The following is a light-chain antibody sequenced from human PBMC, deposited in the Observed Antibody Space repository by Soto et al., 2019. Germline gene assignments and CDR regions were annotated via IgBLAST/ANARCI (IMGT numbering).Light chain of an antibody. Sequence: DIQMTQSPSSLSASVGDRVTITCRASQSISNSLNWYQQKPGRAPKLLIYAASSLQSGVPSRFSGSGSGTDFILTISSLQPEDFATYYCQQSYNSPPITFGQGTRLEIK. V-gene: IGKV1-39*01. CDR2: AAS. CDR3: QQSYNSPPIT. CDR1: QSISNS. J-gene: IGKJ5*01.